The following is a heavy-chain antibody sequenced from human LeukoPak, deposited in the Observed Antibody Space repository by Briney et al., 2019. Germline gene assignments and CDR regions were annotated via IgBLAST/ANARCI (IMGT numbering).Heavy chain of an antibody. D-gene: IGHD6-19*01. CDR2: IYYSGST. V-gene: IGHV4-39*01. Sequence: SEILSLTCTVSGGSISSSSYYWGWIRQPPGKGLEWIGNIYYSGSTYYNPSLKSRVTISVDTSKNQFSLKLSSVTAADTAVYYCARRSVAVAGTSNDAFGIWGQGTMVTVSS. CDR1: GGSISSSSYY. J-gene: IGHJ3*02. CDR3: ARRSVAVAGTSNDAFGI.